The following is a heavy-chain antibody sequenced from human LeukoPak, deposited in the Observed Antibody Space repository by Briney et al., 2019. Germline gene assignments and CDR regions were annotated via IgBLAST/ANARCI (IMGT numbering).Heavy chain of an antibody. J-gene: IGHJ4*02. CDR3: AREGIYGSSSPPGY. D-gene: IGHD6-6*01. CDR1: GFTFSKYW. CDR2: INHDGSET. V-gene: IGHV3-7*01. Sequence: GGSLRLSCAASGFTFSKYWMSWVRQAPGKGLEWVANINHDGSETYYVDSVKGRFTICRDNAKNSLFLQMISLRAEDTAVYYCAREGIYGSSSPPGYWGQGTLVTVSS.